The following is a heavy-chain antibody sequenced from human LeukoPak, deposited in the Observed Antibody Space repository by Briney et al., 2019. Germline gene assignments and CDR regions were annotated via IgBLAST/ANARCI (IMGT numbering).Heavy chain of an antibody. CDR2: IKQDGSEK. CDR1: GFTFSSYW. CDR3: ARAPSEIGGYYPEYFRH. J-gene: IGHJ1*01. V-gene: IGHV3-7*01. Sequence: PGGSLRLSCAASGFTFSSYWMSWVRQAPGKGLEWVANIKQDGSEKYYVDSVKGRFTISRDNAKNTVSLQVKSLRPEDTGVYYCARAPSEIGGYYPEYFRHWGQGTLVTVSS. D-gene: IGHD3-22*01.